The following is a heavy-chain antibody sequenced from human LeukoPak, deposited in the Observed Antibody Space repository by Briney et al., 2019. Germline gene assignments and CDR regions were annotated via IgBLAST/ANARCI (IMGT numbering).Heavy chain of an antibody. V-gene: IGHV4-34*01. CDR1: GGSFSGYY. J-gene: IGHJ6*02. CDR2: INHSGST. CDR3: AKGRSFGI. Sequence: SETLSLTCAVYGGSFSGYYWSWIRQPPGKGLEWIGEINHSGSTNYNPSLKSRATISVDTSKNQFSLKLSSVAAADTAVYYCAKGRSFGIWGQGTTVTVSS. D-gene: IGHD3-9*01.